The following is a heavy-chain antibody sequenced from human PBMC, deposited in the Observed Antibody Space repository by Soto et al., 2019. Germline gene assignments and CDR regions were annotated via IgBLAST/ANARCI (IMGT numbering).Heavy chain of an antibody. CDR3: AGGRDGYKSGY. CDR2: IRYTGST. J-gene: IGHJ4*02. CDR1: GGSFSNSAYY. Sequence: QVQLQESGPGLVKPSQTLSLTCTVSGGSFSNSAYYWNWLRQHPGKGLEWIGYIRYTGSTSYNPSPKSRLTRSLDTSQSQFSLHLSSVTAADTAVYYCAGGRDGYKSGYWGQGTLVSVSS. V-gene: IGHV4-31*03. D-gene: IGHD5-12*01.